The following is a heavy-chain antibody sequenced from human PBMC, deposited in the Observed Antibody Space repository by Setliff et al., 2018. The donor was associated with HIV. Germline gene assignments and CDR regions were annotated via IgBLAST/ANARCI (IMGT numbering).Heavy chain of an antibody. D-gene: IGHD3-16*01. CDR2: IYTSGST. CDR3: ARGRGTTAG. Sequence: SETLSLTCTVSGGSISSSGYYWSWIRQPAGKGLEWIGRIYTSGSTNYNPSLKSRVTISVDTSKNQFSLKLSSVTAADTAVYYCARGRGTTAGWGQGTLVTVSS. J-gene: IGHJ4*02. CDR1: GGSISSSGYY. V-gene: IGHV4-61*02.